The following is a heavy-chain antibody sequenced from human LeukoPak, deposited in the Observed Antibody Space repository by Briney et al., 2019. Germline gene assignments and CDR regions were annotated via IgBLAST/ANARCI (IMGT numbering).Heavy chain of an antibody. CDR2: IYTSGST. V-gene: IGHV4-4*07. Sequence: PSETLSLTCTVSGGSISSYYWSWIRQPAGKGLEWIGRIYTSGSTNYNPSLKSRVTMSVDTSKNQFSLKLSSVTAADTAVYYCAGTICGVVIIPRYFDYWGQGTLVTVSS. J-gene: IGHJ4*02. D-gene: IGHD3-3*01. CDR1: GGSISSYY. CDR3: AGTICGVVIIPRYFDY.